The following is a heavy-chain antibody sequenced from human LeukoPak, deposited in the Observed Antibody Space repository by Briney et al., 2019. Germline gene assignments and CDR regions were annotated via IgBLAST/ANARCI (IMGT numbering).Heavy chain of an antibody. CDR1: GFTVSSNY. Sequence: PGGSLRLSCAASGFTVSSNYMSWVRQAPGKGLEWVSVIYSGGSTYYADSVKGRFTISRHNSKNTLYLQMNSLRAEDTAVYYCARGYCSGGSCVNGMDVWGQGTTVTVSS. D-gene: IGHD2-15*01. J-gene: IGHJ6*02. V-gene: IGHV3-53*04. CDR2: IYSGGST. CDR3: ARGYCSGGSCVNGMDV.